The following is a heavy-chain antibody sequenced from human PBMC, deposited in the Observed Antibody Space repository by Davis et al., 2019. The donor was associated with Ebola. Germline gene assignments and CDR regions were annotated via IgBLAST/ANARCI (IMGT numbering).Heavy chain of an antibody. CDR3: ARAGVWYGMDV. V-gene: IGHV3-7*01. CDR1: GFTFSSYW. J-gene: IGHJ6*02. CDR2: IKQDGSEK. Sequence: GESLKTSCAASGFTFSSYWMSWVRQAPGKGLEWVANIKQDGSEKYYVDSVKGRFTISRDNAKNSLYLQMNSLRVEDTAVYYCARAGVWYGMDVWGQGTTVTVSS. D-gene: IGHD3-16*01.